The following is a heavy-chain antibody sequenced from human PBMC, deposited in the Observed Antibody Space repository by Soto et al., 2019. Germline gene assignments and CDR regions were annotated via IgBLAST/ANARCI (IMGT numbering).Heavy chain of an antibody. CDR1: GGSISRGGFY. Sequence: SETLSLTCTVSGGSISRGGFYWSWIRHHPGKGLEWIGNIFYNGKAYNNPSLKSRVTISVDTSKNQFSLKLSSVTAADTAVYYCARPRRLHSYPYYFDYWGQGTLVTVSS. J-gene: IGHJ4*02. V-gene: IGHV4-31*03. D-gene: IGHD4-4*01. CDR3: ARPRRLHSYPYYFDY. CDR2: IFYNGKA.